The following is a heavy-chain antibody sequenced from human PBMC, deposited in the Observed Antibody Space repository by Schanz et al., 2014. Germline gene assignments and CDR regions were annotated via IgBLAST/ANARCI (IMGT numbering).Heavy chain of an antibody. CDR1: GFIFGSSV. Sequence: EVQLLESGGGLIQPGGSLRLSCAASGFIFGSSVMAWVRQAPGKGLEWVSGITGASDHIDYAESVKGRFTISRDNSKNTLYLQMNSLRPEDTAVYYCAKYRGYYRVSGSYRELEYWGQGTLVTVSS. CDR2: ITGASDHI. CDR3: AKYRGYYRVSGSYRELEY. J-gene: IGHJ4*02. D-gene: IGHD3-10*01. V-gene: IGHV3-23*01.